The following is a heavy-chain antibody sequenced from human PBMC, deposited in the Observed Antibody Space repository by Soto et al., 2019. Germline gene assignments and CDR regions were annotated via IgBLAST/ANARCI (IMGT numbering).Heavy chain of an antibody. Sequence: ASVKVSCKASGYTFTSYAMHWVRQAPRQRLEGMGWINAGNGNTKYSQKFQGRVTITRDTSASTAYMELSSLRSEDTAVYYCARDGHYGMADFQHWGQGTLVTVSS. D-gene: IGHD4-17*01. CDR1: GYTFTSYA. CDR2: INAGNGNT. CDR3: ARDGHYGMADFQH. V-gene: IGHV1-3*01. J-gene: IGHJ1*01.